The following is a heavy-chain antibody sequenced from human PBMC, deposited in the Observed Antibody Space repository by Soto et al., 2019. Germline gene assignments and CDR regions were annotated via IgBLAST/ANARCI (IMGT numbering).Heavy chain of an antibody. Sequence: QVQLQESGPGLVKPSGTLSLTCAVSGGSISSSNWWSWVRQPPGKGLEWIGEIYHSGSTNYNPSLKSRVTISVDKSKNQCSLKLSSVTAADTAVYYCARVERLKLRGYYYGMDVWGQGTTVTVAS. J-gene: IGHJ6*02. CDR1: GGSISSSNW. V-gene: IGHV4-4*02. D-gene: IGHD5-12*01. CDR3: ARVERLKLRGYYYGMDV. CDR2: IYHSGST.